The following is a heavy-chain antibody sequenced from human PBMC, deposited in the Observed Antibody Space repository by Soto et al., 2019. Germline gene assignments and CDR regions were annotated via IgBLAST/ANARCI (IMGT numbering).Heavy chain of an antibody. Sequence: AESLKISCKASGYTFSDQWVAWVRQKPGKGLEWLGIIFPGDSDTRYSPSFQGHVTISVDNSIHTHFLQWSSLTTSDTATYYCARVYMITLGGLTPSPRAYRFGYWERGSRVAASS. CDR1: GYTFSDQW. CDR3: ARVYMITLGGLTPSPRAYRFGY. D-gene: IGHD3-16*01. CDR2: IFPGDSDT. J-gene: IGHJ4*02. V-gene: IGHV5-51*01.